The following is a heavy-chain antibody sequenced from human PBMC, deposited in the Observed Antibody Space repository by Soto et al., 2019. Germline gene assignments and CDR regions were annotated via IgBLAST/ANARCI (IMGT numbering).Heavy chain of an antibody. D-gene: IGHD4-4*01. Sequence: ASVKVSCKVSGYTLTELSMHWVRQAPGKGLEWMGGFDPEDGETIYAQKFQGRVTMTEDTSTDTAYMELSSLRSEDTAVYYCATPRRGTTELDAFDIWGQGTMVTVSS. V-gene: IGHV1-24*01. CDR2: FDPEDGET. J-gene: IGHJ3*02. CDR3: ATPRRGTTELDAFDI. CDR1: GYTLTELS.